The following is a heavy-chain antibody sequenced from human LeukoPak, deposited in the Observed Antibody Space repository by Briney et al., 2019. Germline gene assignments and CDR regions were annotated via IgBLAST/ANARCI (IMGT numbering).Heavy chain of an antibody. V-gene: IGHV4-59*01. CDR1: GGSISSFY. J-gene: IGHJ6*03. Sequence: SETLSLTCTVSGGSISSFYWSWLRQPPGKGLEWIGYIHYIGSTTSNPSLKSRVTISADTSKNKFSLKLTSVTAADTAVYYCARAHDCSSAGCSYYSYYMDVWGKGTTVTVSS. CDR2: IHYIGST. D-gene: IGHD2-2*01. CDR3: ARAHDCSSAGCSYYSYYMDV.